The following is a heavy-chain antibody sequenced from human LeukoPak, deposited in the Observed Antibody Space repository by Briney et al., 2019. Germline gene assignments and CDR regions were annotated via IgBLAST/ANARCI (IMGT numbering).Heavy chain of an antibody. V-gene: IGHV3-30*03. Sequence: GGSLRLSCAASGFTFSSYGMHWVRQAPGKGLEWVAVISYDGSNKYYADSVKGRFTISRDNAKNSLYLQMNSLRAEDTAVYYCARGAYYYEDWGQGTLVTVSS. CDR2: ISYDGSNK. J-gene: IGHJ4*02. CDR3: ARGAYYYED. CDR1: GFTFSSYG. D-gene: IGHD3-22*01.